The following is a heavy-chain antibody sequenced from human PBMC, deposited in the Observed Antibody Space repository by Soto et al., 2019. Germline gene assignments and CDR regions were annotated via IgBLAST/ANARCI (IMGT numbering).Heavy chain of an antibody. CDR3: ARLWNYDYYYYYGMDV. Sequence: SETLSLTCTVSGGSISSSSYYWGWIRQPPGKGPEWIGSIYYSGSTYYNPSLKSRVTISVDTSKNQFSLKLSSVTAADTAVYYCARLWNYDYYYYYGMDVWGQGTTVTVSS. D-gene: IGHD1-7*01. V-gene: IGHV4-39*01. CDR1: GGSISSSSYY. J-gene: IGHJ6*02. CDR2: IYYSGST.